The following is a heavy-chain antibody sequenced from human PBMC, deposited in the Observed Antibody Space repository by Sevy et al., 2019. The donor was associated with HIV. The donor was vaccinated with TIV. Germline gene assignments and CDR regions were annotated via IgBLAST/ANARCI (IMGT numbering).Heavy chain of an antibody. J-gene: IGHJ4*02. D-gene: IGHD3-10*01. V-gene: IGHV3-23*01. CDR1: GFSFSSFG. CDR3: AKDLTMVRGIIRSSLDY. CDR2: ISGSGTRT. Sequence: GGSLRLSCAASGFSFSSFGMNWVRQAPGQGLEWISSISGSGTRTAYADAVMGRFTISRDNSKNSLYLQMNSLRAEDTAVYYCAKDLTMVRGIIRSSLDYWGQGTLVTVSS.